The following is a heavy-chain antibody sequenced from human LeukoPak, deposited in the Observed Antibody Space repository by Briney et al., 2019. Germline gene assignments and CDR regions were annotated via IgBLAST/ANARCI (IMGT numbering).Heavy chain of an antibody. J-gene: IGHJ4*02. CDR1: GFTFSSYD. V-gene: IGHV3-13*01. CDR2: IGTAGDT. Sequence: PGGSLRLSCAASGFTFSSYDMHWVRQATGKGLEWVSAIGTAGDTYYPGSVKGRFTISRENAKNSLYLQMNSLRAGDTAVYYCARAGIAAVPDYWGQGTLVTVSS. D-gene: IGHD6-13*01. CDR3: ARAGIAAVPDY.